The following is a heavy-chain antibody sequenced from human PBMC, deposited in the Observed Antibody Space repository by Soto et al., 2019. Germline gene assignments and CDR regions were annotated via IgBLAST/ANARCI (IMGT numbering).Heavy chain of an antibody. J-gene: IGHJ4*02. V-gene: IGHV1-2*04. CDR1: GYTFTGYY. D-gene: IGHD1-1*01. CDR3: ARDSRTAPLTGFDY. Sequence: ASVKVSCKASGYTFTGYYMHWVRQAPGQGLEWMGWINPNSGGTNYAQKFQGWVTMTRDTSISTAYMELSRLRSDDTAVYYCARDSRTAPLTGFDYWGQGTLVTVSS. CDR2: INPNSGGT.